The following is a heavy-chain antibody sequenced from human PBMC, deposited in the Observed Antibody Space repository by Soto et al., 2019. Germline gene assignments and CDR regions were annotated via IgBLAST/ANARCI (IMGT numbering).Heavy chain of an antibody. CDR2: IIPILGIA. D-gene: IGHD1-7*01. Sequence: GASVKVSCKASGGTFSSYTISWVRQAPGQGLEWMGRIIPILGIANYAQKFQGRVTITADKSTSTAYMELSSLRSEDTAVYYCARYLLSITGTTAVLFAPWGQRTLVTVSS. CDR1: GGTFSSYT. J-gene: IGHJ5*02. CDR3: ARYLLSITGTTAVLFAP. V-gene: IGHV1-69*02.